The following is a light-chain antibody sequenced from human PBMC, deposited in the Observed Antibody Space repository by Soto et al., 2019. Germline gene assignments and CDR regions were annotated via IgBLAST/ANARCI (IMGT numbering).Light chain of an antibody. CDR1: SSDVGDYNY. CDR3: SSYTSSSTHVV. V-gene: IGLV2-14*01. Sequence: QSALTQPASVSGSPGQSITISCTGTSSDVGDYNYVSWYQQHPGKAPKLMISDVSHRPSGVSNRFSGSKSGNTASLTISGLQGDDEADYYCSSYTSSSTHVVFGGGTQLTVL. J-gene: IGLJ2*01. CDR2: DVS.